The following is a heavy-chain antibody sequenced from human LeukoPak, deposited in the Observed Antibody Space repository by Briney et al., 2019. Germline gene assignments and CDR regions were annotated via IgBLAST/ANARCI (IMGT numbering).Heavy chain of an antibody. Sequence: SETLSLTCTVSGDSISSYYWSWIRQPPGKGLEWIGYIYYSGSTNYNPSLKSRVTISVDTSKNQFSLKLSSATAADTAVYYCAREGTYSSSWYIHYWYFDLWGRGTLVTVSS. J-gene: IGHJ2*01. CDR2: IYYSGST. CDR1: GDSISSYY. CDR3: AREGTYSSSWYIHYWYFDL. V-gene: IGHV4-59*01. D-gene: IGHD6-13*01.